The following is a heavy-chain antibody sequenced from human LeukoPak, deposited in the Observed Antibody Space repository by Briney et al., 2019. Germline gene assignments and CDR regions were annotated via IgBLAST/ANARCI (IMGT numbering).Heavy chain of an antibody. CDR3: ARAGVVPAAINRAFDI. CDR1: GGSIISGDYY. CDR2: IYHNGDT. Sequence: SQTLSLTCIVSGGSIISGDYYWSWVRQPPGKGLEWIGYIYHNGDTYYNPSLKSRVSISVDTSKNQFSLKLSSVTAADTAVYYCARAGVVPAAINRAFDIWGQGSVVTVSS. J-gene: IGHJ3*02. V-gene: IGHV4-30-4*08. D-gene: IGHD2-2*02.